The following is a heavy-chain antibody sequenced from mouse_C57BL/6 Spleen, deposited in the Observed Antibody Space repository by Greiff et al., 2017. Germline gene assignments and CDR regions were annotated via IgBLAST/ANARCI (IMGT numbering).Heavy chain of an antibody. CDR3: ARGRHYYGSSPYYFDY. CDR1: GYSITSGYY. Sequence: VQLQESGPGLVKPSQSLSLTCSVTGYSITSGYYWNWIRQFPGNKLEWMGYISYDGSNNYNPSLKNRISITRDTSKNQFFLKLNSLTTEDTATYYCARGRHYYGSSPYYFDYWGQGTTLTVSS. D-gene: IGHD1-1*01. J-gene: IGHJ2*01. CDR2: ISYDGSN. V-gene: IGHV3-6*01.